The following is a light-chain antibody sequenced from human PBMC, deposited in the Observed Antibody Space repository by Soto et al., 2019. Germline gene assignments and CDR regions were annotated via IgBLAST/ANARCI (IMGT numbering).Light chain of an antibody. J-gene: IGLJ2*01. Sequence: QSALTQPPCASGSPGQSVTISCTGTSRDVGGYNYVSWYQQHPGKAPKLMIYEVSKRPSGVPDRFSGSKSGNTASLTVSGLQSEDEADYYCSSYGGSNVVVFGGGTKLTVL. CDR2: EVS. CDR3: SSYGGSNVVV. CDR1: SRDVGGYNY. V-gene: IGLV2-8*01.